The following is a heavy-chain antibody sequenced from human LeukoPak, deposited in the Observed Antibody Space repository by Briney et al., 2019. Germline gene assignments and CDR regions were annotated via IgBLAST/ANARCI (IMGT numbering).Heavy chain of an antibody. CDR2: IYTSGST. D-gene: IGHD3-10*01. CDR3: ARRGDPYYYYYYMDV. CDR1: GGSISSYY. Sequence: PSETLSLTCTVSGGSISSYYWSWIRQPAGKGLEWIGRIYTSGSTNYNPSLKSRATMSVDTSKNQFSLKLSSVTAADEAVYYCARRGDPYYYYYYMDVWGKGTTVTVSS. J-gene: IGHJ6*03. V-gene: IGHV4-4*07.